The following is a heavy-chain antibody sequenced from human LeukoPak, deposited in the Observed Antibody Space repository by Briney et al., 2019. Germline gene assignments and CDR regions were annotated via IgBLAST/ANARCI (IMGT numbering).Heavy chain of an antibody. Sequence: SETLSLTYTVSGGSISSYYWSWIRQPPGKGLEWIGYIYYSGSTNYNPSLKSRVTISVDTSKNQFSLKLSSVTAADTAVYYCARPQDYGDGAFDIWGQGTMVTVSS. J-gene: IGHJ3*02. D-gene: IGHD4-17*01. CDR3: ARPQDYGDGAFDI. V-gene: IGHV4-59*08. CDR2: IYYSGST. CDR1: GGSISSYY.